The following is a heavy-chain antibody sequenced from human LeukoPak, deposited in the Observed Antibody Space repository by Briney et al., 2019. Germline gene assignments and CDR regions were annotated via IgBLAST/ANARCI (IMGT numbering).Heavy chain of an antibody. Sequence: GGSLRLSCAASGFTFSSYGMHWVRQAPGKGLEWVAFIRYDGSNKYYADSVKGRFTISRDNSKNTLYLQMNSLRAEDTAVYYCAKDHLGYSKEEYYFDYWGQGTLVTVSS. CDR2: IRYDGSNK. D-gene: IGHD4-11*01. J-gene: IGHJ4*02. CDR1: GFTFSSYG. V-gene: IGHV3-30*02. CDR3: AKDHLGYSKEEYYFDY.